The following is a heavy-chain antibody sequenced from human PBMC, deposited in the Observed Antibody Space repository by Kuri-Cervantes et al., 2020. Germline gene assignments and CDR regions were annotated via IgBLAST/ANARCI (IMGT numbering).Heavy chain of an antibody. CDR1: GFTFDDHG. V-gene: IGHV3-30*02. CDR3: AKLAPAGDDY. Sequence: GESLKISCAAFGFTFDDHGMSWVRQAPGKGLEWVAFIRFDGSHEYQADSVKGRFTISRDNSKNTLYLQMNSLRTEDTAVYYCAKLAPAGDDYWGLGTLVTVSS. J-gene: IGHJ4*02. D-gene: IGHD3-10*01. CDR2: IRFDGSHE.